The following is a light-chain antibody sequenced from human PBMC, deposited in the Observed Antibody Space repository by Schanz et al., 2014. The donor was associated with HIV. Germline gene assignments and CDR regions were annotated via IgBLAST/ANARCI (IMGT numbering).Light chain of an antibody. CDR2: EVS. J-gene: IGLJ2*01. V-gene: IGLV2-14*01. CDR3: SSYTSSSTVV. CDR1: SSDVGGYNY. Sequence: QSALTQPASVSGSPRQSISISCTGTSSDVGGYNYVSWYQQHPGKAPKLMIYEVSKRPSGVPNRFSGSKSGNTASLTISGLQAEDEADYYCSSYTSSSTVVFGGGTKLTVL.